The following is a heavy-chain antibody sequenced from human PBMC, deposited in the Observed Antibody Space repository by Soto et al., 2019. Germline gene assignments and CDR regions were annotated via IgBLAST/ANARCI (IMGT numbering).Heavy chain of an antibody. CDR1: GFTFSTYA. CDR3: AKRGLGYGHGYFDY. CDR2: ISDSDTKT. V-gene: IGHV3-23*01. D-gene: IGHD5-18*01. Sequence: EVQLLESGGGWVQPGGSLRLSWEASGFTFSTYAMSWVRQAPGEGLEWVSAISDSDTKTYYADSVKGRFTISRDTSKNTLDLQMNSLRADDTAVYYCAKRGLGYGHGYFDYWGQGTLVTVSS. J-gene: IGHJ4*02.